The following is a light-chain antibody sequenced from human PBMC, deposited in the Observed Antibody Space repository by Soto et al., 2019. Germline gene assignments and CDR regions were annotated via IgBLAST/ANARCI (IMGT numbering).Light chain of an antibody. V-gene: IGLV1-44*01. CDR1: SSNIGRYT. CDR2: SNN. CDR3: AAWDDILNGYV. J-gene: IGLJ1*01. Sequence: QSVLTQPPSASGTPGQRVTISCSGSSSNIGRYTVNWYQQLPGTAPKLLIYSNNQRPSGVPDRFSGSKSGTSASLAISGLQSDFEADYDCAAWDDILNGYVFGTGTKVTVL.